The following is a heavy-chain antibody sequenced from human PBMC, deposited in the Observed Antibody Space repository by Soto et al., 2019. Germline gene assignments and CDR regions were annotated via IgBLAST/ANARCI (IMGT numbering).Heavy chain of an antibody. V-gene: IGHV1-18*03. D-gene: IGHD5-12*01. CDR3: AKSPRGEMATD. CDR2: INTYNGMT. Sequence: QVQLVQSGGEVKKPGASVTVSCTASGYTFINYHITWVRQAPGQGLEWMAWINTYNGMTDYAQRFQSRVTMTRDTSTSTAYMELRNLGSDDMVVYFCAKSPRGEMATDWGQGTLVTVSS. CDR1: GYTFINYH. J-gene: IGHJ4*02.